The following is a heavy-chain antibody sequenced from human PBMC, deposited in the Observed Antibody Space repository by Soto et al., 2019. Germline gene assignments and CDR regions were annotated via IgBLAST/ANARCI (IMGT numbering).Heavy chain of an antibody. CDR1: GFTFSSYG. D-gene: IGHD3-22*01. CDR2: ISYDGSNK. Sequence: QVQLVESGGGVVQPGRSLRLSCAASGFTFSSYGMHWVRQAPGKGLEWVAVISYDGSNKYYADSVKGRFTISRDNSKNTLYLQMNSLRAEDTAVYYCAKDWYYYDSRGYYDYWGQGTLVTVSS. CDR3: AKDWYYYDSRGYYDY. J-gene: IGHJ4*02. V-gene: IGHV3-30*18.